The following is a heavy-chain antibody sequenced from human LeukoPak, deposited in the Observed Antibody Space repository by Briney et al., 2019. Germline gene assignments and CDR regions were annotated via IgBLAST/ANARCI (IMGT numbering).Heavy chain of an antibody. Sequence: SGGSLRLSCAAFGFTFSSYDMHWVRQATGKGLEWVSAIGTAGDTYYPGSVKGRFTISRENAKNSLYLQMNSLRAGDTAVYYCARGQPPGQIVGATTVAQDYWGQGTLVTVSS. CDR2: IGTAGDT. CDR3: ARGQPPGQIVGATTVAQDY. J-gene: IGHJ4*02. V-gene: IGHV3-13*01. CDR1: GFTFSSYD. D-gene: IGHD1-26*01.